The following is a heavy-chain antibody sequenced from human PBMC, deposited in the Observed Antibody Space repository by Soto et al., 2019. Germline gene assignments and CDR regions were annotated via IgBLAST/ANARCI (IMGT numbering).Heavy chain of an antibody. V-gene: IGHV6-1*01. CDR1: GDSVSSNSAA. Sequence: QSQTLSLTCAISGDSVSSNSAAWNWIRQSPSRGLEWLGRTYYRAKWYNDYAVSVKSRITINPDTSKNKFSLQLNSVTPEDTAVYYCATVGSGQLLVHGYWYFDLWGRGTLVTVSS. J-gene: IGHJ2*01. D-gene: IGHD6-13*01. CDR3: ATVGSGQLLVHGYWYFDL. CDR2: TYYRAKWYN.